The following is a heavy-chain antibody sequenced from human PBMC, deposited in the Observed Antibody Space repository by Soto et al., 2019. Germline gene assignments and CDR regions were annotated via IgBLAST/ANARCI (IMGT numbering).Heavy chain of an antibody. D-gene: IGHD7-27*01. Sequence: QVRLVESGGGVVQPGRSLRLSCAASGFNFGVFGMHWVRQAPGKGLEWLSVLSYEGSEEYYADSVRGRFTISRDNSKSTLYLQVDSLRPEDAAVYYCARDPKTSGGQHWAFNYFDSWGQGTLVTVSS. J-gene: IGHJ4*02. V-gene: IGHV3-30*03. CDR3: ARDPKTSGGQHWAFNYFDS. CDR2: LSYEGSEE. CDR1: GFNFGVFG.